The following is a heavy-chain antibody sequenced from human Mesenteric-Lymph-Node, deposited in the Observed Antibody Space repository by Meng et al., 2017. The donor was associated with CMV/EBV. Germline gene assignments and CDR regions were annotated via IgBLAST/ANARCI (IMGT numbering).Heavy chain of an antibody. J-gene: IGHJ4*02. CDR3: ARHQRWLKSEGGFNY. Sequence: VPLQRWGAGLLKPSETLSLPCAVYGGSFSGYYWSWIRQPPGKGLEWIGEINHSGSTNYNPSLKSRVTISVDTSKNQFSLKLSSVTAADTAVYYCARHQRWLKSEGGFNYWGQGTLVTVSS. V-gene: IGHV4-34*01. CDR1: GGSFSGYY. CDR2: INHSGST. D-gene: IGHD4-23*01.